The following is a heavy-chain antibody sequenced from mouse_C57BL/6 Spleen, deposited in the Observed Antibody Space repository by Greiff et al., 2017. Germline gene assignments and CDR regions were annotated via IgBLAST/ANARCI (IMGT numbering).Heavy chain of an antibody. V-gene: IGHV5-4*01. CDR1: GFTFSSYA. J-gene: IGHJ4*01. CDR3: ARERLLRGGYYAMDY. CDR2: ISDGGSYT. D-gene: IGHD1-1*01. Sequence: DVMLVESGGGLVKPGGSLKLSCAASGFTFSSYAMSWVRQTPEKRLEWVATISDGGSYTYYPDNVKGRFTISRDNAKNNLYLQMSHLKSEDTAMYYCARERLLRGGYYAMDYWGQGTSVTVSS.